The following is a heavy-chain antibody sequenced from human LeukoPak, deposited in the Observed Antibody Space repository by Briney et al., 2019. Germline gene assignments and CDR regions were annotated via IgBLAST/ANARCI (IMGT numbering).Heavy chain of an antibody. CDR1: GFAFSSSS. CDR3: AKEIFSGLLYIDY. V-gene: IGHV3-23*01. CDR2: ITDAVGST. D-gene: IGHD5-12*01. J-gene: IGHJ4*02. Sequence: GGSLRLSCAASGFAFSSSSISWVRQAPGKGLEWVSAITDAVGSTHYADSVKGRFTISSDNSKNTVYLQMNSLRPEDMAVYYCAKEIFSGLLYIDYWGQGTLVTVSS.